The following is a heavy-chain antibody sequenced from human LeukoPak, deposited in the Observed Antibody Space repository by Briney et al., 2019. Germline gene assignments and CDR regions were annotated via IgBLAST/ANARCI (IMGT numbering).Heavy chain of an antibody. V-gene: IGHV1-18*01. Sequence: ASVKVSRKASGYTFTSYGIGWVRQAPGQGLEWMGWISAYNGNTNYAQKLQGRVTMTTDTSTSTAYMELRSLRSDDTAVYYCARVIGYSYGSNWFDPWGQGTLVTVSS. CDR1: GYTFTSYG. D-gene: IGHD5-18*01. J-gene: IGHJ5*02. CDR3: ARVIGYSYGSNWFDP. CDR2: ISAYNGNT.